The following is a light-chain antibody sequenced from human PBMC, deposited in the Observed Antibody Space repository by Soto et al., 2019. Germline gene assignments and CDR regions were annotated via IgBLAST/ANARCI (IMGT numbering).Light chain of an antibody. CDR3: QSYDSSLSGYV. Sequence: QSVLTQPPSASGTPGQRVTISCSGSSSNIGSNTVNWYQQLPGTAPKLLIYNNNQRPSGVPDRFSGSKSGTSASLAITGLQAEDEADYYCQSYDSSLSGYVFGTGTKLTVL. V-gene: IGLV1-44*01. CDR1: SSNIGSNT. CDR2: NNN. J-gene: IGLJ1*01.